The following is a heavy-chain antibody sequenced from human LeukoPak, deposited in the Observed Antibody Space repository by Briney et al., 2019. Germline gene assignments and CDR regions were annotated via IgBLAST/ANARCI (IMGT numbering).Heavy chain of an antibody. D-gene: IGHD4-17*01. V-gene: IGHV1-2*06. CDR1: GYTFTGYY. Sequence: GASVEVSCKASGYTFTGYYIHWVRQAPGQGLEWMGRINPNSGGTDYAQKFQGRVTMTRDTSISTAYMELSSLRSDDTAVYYCARVGGDDYGDPYAYYFDYWGQGTLVTVSS. J-gene: IGHJ4*02. CDR3: ARVGGDDYGDPYAYYFDY. CDR2: INPNSGGT.